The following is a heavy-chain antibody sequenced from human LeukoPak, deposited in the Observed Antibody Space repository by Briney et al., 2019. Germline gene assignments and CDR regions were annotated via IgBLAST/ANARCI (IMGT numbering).Heavy chain of an antibody. V-gene: IGHV3-48*01. CDR2: ISSSSSTI. J-gene: IGHJ6*04. D-gene: IGHD3-10*02. CDR1: GFTFSAYR. Sequence: LSGGSLRLSCAASGFTFSAYRMNWVRQAPGKGLECVSYISSSSSTIFYADSVKGRFTISRDNAKNSLYLQMNSLRAEDTAVYYCAELGITMIGGVWGKGTTVTISS. CDR3: AELGITMIGGV.